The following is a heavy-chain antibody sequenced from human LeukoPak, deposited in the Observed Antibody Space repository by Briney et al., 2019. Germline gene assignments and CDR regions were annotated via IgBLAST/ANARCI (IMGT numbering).Heavy chain of an antibody. V-gene: IGHV3-23*01. CDR3: AIGRISARPGLDH. J-gene: IGHJ5*02. CDR1: GFTFSSFA. CDR2: ISDSGST. Sequence: SGGSLRLSCAASGFTFSSFAMTWVRQAPGKGLEWVSSISDSGSTYYADSVKGRFTISRDKSKDTLFLQMNSLRAEDTALYYCAIGRISARPGLDHWGQGTLVTVSS. D-gene: IGHD6-6*01.